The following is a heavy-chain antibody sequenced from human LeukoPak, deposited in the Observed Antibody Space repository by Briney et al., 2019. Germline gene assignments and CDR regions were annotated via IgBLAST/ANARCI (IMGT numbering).Heavy chain of an antibody. CDR3: ARRAAAAGNWFDP. J-gene: IGHJ5*02. CDR2: IYPGDSDT. CDR1: GYSFTSYW. Sequence: GESLKISCKGSGYSFTSYWIGWVRQIPGKGLEWMGIIYPGDSDTRYSPSFQGQVTISADKSISTAYLQWSSLKASDTAMYYCARRAAAAGNWFDPWGQGTLVTVSS. D-gene: IGHD6-13*01. V-gene: IGHV5-51*01.